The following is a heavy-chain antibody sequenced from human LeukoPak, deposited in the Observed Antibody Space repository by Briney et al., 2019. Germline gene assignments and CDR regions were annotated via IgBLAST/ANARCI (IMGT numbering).Heavy chain of an antibody. Sequence: SETLSLTCTVSGGSISSSSYYWGWIRQPPGKGLAWIGSIYYSGSTYYNPSLKSRVTISVDTSKNQFSLKLSSVTAADTAVYYCARQPNLVWLPIDYWGQGTLVTVSS. CDR2: IYYSGST. CDR1: GGSISSSSYY. V-gene: IGHV4-39*01. D-gene: IGHD6-6*01. CDR3: ARQPNLVWLPIDY. J-gene: IGHJ4*02.